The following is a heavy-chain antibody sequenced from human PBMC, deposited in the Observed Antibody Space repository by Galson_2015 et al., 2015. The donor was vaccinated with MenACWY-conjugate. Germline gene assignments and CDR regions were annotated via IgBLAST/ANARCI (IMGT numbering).Heavy chain of an antibody. V-gene: IGHV3-15*01. J-gene: IGHJ4*02. Sequence: SLRLSCAASGFTFSYAWMTWVRQAPGKGLEWVGRIKSKTHSGTPDYAAPVNGRFTISRDDSRNTVYLEMHGLKAEDTGLYYCTTDSFGQYFVDSWGQATPVTVSS. D-gene: IGHD2/OR15-2a*01. CDR2: IKSKTHSGTP. CDR3: TTDSFGQYFVDS. CDR1: GFTFSYAW.